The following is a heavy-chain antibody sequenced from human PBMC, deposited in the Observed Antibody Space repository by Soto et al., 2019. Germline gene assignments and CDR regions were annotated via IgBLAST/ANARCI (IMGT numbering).Heavy chain of an antibody. V-gene: IGHV3-11*01. Sequence: LRLSCVASGFTFSDYYMTWIRQAPGKGLEWVSYISSNGVSMYYGDSVKGRFTISRDDAENSLHLQMNSLRAEDTAVYYCARLASLGHPYYFGMDVWGQGTTVTVYS. J-gene: IGHJ6*02. CDR2: ISSNGVSM. CDR1: GFTFSDYY. CDR3: ARLASLGHPYYFGMDV.